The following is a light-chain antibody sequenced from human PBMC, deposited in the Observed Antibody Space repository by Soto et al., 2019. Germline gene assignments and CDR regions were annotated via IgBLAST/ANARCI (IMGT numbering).Light chain of an antibody. Sequence: QSALTQPASVSGSPGQSITISCTGTSSDVGAYNYVSWYQHHPGKAPKLFIYDVIKRPSGVSNLFSGSQSGNTASLTISGIQADDEADYDCSSYTITITHVFGSGTKLTVL. V-gene: IGLV2-14*03. J-gene: IGLJ1*01. CDR2: DVI. CDR1: SSDVGAYNY. CDR3: SSYTITITHV.